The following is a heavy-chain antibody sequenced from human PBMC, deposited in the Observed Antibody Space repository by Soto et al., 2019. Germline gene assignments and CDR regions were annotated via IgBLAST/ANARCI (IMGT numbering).Heavy chain of an antibody. D-gene: IGHD5-18*01. J-gene: IGHJ6*02. V-gene: IGHV3-21*01. CDR1: GFTFSSYS. CDR2: ISSSSSYI. Sequence: GGSLRLSCAASGFTFSSYSMNWVRQAPGKGLEWGSSISSSSSYIYYADSVKGRFTISRDNAKNSLYLQMNSLRAEDTAVYYCARDSTAMAPYYYYYGMDVWGQGTTVTVS. CDR3: ARDSTAMAPYYYYYGMDV.